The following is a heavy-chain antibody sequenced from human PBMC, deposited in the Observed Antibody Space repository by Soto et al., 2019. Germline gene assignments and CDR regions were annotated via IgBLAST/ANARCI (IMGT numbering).Heavy chain of an antibody. CDR1: GYTLTELS. CDR3: ATGPTYGSGSYYKGDWFDP. CDR2: FDPEDGET. D-gene: IGHD3-10*01. Sequence: ASVKVSCKVSGYTLTELSMHWVRQAPGKGLEWMGGFDPEDGETIYAQKFQGRVTMTEDTSTDTAYMELSSLRSEDTAVYYCATGPTYGSGSYYKGDWFDPWGQGTLVTVSS. V-gene: IGHV1-24*01. J-gene: IGHJ5*02.